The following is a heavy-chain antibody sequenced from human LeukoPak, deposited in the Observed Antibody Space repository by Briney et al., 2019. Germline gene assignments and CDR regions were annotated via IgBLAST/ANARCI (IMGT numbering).Heavy chain of an antibody. J-gene: IGHJ4*02. CDR3: AREHDYGDSRGFDY. D-gene: IGHD4-17*01. CDR2: INHSGST. Sequence: SVTLSLSCAVYGGSFSGYYWSWIRQPPGKGLEWIGEINHSGSTNYNPSLKSRVTISVDTSKNQFSLKLSSVTAADTAVYYCAREHDYGDSRGFDYWGQGTLVTVSS. CDR1: GGSFSGYY. V-gene: IGHV4-34*01.